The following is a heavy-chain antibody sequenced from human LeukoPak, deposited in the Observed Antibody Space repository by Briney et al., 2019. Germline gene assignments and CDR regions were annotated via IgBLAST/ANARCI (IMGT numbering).Heavy chain of an antibody. CDR1: GFTFSSYS. CDR2: ISSSSGTI. V-gene: IGHV3-48*01. CDR3: ARVDSGSYEEGRYFDY. Sequence: PGGSPGLSCAASGFTFSSYSMNWVPQAPGKGLEWVSYISSSSGTIYYADSVKGRFTISRDNAKNSLDLQMNSLRAEDTAVYYCARVDSGSYEEGRYFDYWGQGTLVTVSS. J-gene: IGHJ4*02. D-gene: IGHD1-26*01.